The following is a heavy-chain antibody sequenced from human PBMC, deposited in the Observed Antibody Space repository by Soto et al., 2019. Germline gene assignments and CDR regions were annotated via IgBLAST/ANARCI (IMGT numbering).Heavy chain of an antibody. J-gene: IGHJ4*02. CDR3: ARDMDYSNYVGGA. V-gene: IGHV3-48*02. CDR2: ISTRGNVI. CDR1: GFTFSSYI. D-gene: IGHD4-4*01. Sequence: PVGSLRLSCAASGFTFSSYIMNWVRQAPGKGLEWISYISTRGNVIKYADSVKGRFTVSRDNAKSSLYLQMNSLRHEDTATYYCARDMDYSNYVGGAWGQGTLVTVSS.